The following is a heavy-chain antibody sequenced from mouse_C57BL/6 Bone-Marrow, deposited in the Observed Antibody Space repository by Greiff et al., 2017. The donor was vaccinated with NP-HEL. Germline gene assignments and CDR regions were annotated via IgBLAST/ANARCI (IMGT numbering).Heavy chain of an antibody. J-gene: IGHJ2*01. CDR2: INPNNGGT. Sequence: EVQLQQSGPELVKPGASVKISCKASGYTFTDYYMNWVKQSHGQSLEWIGDINPNNGGTSYNQKFKGKATLTVDKSSSTAYMELRSLTSEDSAVYYCARSYYDYDGYYFDYWGQGTTLTVSS. V-gene: IGHV1-26*01. D-gene: IGHD2-4*01. CDR3: ARSYYDYDGYYFDY. CDR1: GYTFTDYY.